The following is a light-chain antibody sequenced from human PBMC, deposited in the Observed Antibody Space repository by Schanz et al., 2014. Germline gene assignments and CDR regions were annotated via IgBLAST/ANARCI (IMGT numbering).Light chain of an antibody. CDR3: QQYDSSPMYT. CDR1: QSVSSDY. J-gene: IGKJ2*01. V-gene: IGKV3-20*01. CDR2: GAS. Sequence: EIVLTQSPGTLSLSPGERATLSCRASQSVSSDYLAWYQQRPGQAPRLLIYGASNRATGIPDRFSGSGSGTDFTLTISRLESEDFAVYSCQQYDSSPMYTFGQGTKLEIK.